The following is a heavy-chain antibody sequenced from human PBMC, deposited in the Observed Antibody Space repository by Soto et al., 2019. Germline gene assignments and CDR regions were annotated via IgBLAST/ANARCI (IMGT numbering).Heavy chain of an antibody. CDR1: GFTFSAYD. D-gene: IGHD2-21*01. CDR2: ISYDGSKN. Sequence: PGGSLRLSCAASGFTFSAYDMHWVRQAPGKGLDWVALISYDGSKNSYADSVKGRFTISRDKSKNTLYLQMNSLRPEDTAVYYCAKDNFRCGDECHHYYGLDVWGQGTTVTVSS. J-gene: IGHJ6*02. V-gene: IGHV3-30*18. CDR3: AKDNFRCGDECHHYYGLDV.